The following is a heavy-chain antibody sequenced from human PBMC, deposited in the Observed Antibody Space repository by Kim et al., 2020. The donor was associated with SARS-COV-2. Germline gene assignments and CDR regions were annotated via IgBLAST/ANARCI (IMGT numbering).Heavy chain of an antibody. CDR3: AKRMVRGVSNFGMDV. V-gene: IGHV3-30*18. CDR1: GFSFSTYG. D-gene: IGHD3-10*01. J-gene: IGHJ6*02. CDR2: ISFDGSNK. Sequence: GGSLRLSCAASGFSFSTYGMHWVRQAPGKGLEWVAVISFDGSNKYYEDSVKGRFTISRDNFQNTLSLQMDSLRVEDTAVYYCAKRMVRGVSNFGMDVWGQGTTVTAS.